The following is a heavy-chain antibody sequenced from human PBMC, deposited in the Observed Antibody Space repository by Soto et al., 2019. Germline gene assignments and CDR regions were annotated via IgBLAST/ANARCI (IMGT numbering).Heavy chain of an antibody. J-gene: IGHJ4*02. D-gene: IGHD3-22*01. Sequence: QLQLQESGPGLVKPSETLSLTCSVSGGSISSKNYYWGWFRQPPGKGLEWIGIIYYSGTTYYNPSLKSRVIISVDTSKNQFSLKLSSVTAADTAVYYCARRPSYYYDSSGFDPFDYWGQGTLVTVSS. CDR1: GGSISSKNYY. V-gene: IGHV4-39*01. CDR2: IYYSGTT. CDR3: ARRPSYYYDSSGFDPFDY.